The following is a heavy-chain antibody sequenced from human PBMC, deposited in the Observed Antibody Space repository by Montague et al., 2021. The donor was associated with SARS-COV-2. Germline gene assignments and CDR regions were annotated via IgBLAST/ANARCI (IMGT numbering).Heavy chain of an antibody. V-gene: IGHV4-39*07. CDR2: IYYSGST. CDR1: DGSISSGSYY. CDR3: ARERSSGWD. Sequence: SKTLSLTCTVSDGSISSGSYYWGWIRQPPGKGLEWIGSIYYSGSTYKNPSLKSRVTLSVDTSENHFSLKLSSVTAADTAVYYCARERSSGWDWGQGTLVTVSS. J-gene: IGHJ4*02. D-gene: IGHD6-19*01.